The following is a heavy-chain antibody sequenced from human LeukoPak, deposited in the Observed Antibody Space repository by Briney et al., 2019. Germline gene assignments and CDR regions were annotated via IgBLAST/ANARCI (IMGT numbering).Heavy chain of an antibody. D-gene: IGHD1-26*01. CDR3: AKGELHFNTCSFDY. CDR1: GFTVSSNY. V-gene: IGHV3-30*18. J-gene: IGHJ4*02. CDR2: ISYDGNHK. Sequence: GGSLRLSCAASGFTVSSNYMSWVRQAPGKGLEWVAVISYDGNHKYYGDSVKGRFTISRDNSRNTLYLQMDSLKTEDAAVYYCAKGELHFNTCSFDYWGQGTLVTVSS.